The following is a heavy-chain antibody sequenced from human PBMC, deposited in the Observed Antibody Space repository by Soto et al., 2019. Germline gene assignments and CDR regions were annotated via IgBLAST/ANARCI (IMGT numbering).Heavy chain of an antibody. CDR2: IWYDGSNK. J-gene: IGHJ4*02. CDR3: ARSTDYYDSSGYYQY. Sequence: LRLSCAASGFTFSSYGMHWVRQAPGKGLEWVAVIWYDGSNKYYAGSVKGRFTISRDNSKNTLYLQMNSLRAEDTAVYYCARSTDYYDSSGYYQYWGQGTLVTVSS. V-gene: IGHV3-33*01. CDR1: GFTFSSYG. D-gene: IGHD3-22*01.